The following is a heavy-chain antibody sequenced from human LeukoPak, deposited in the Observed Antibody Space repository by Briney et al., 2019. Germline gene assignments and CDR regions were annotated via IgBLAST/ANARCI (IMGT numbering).Heavy chain of an antibody. Sequence: GGSLRLSCAASGFTFSSYSMTWVRQAPGKGLEWVSSISSSSSYIYYADSVKGRFTISRDNAKNSLYLQMNSLRAEDTAVYYCARGHYYYYGMDVWGQGTTVTVSS. CDR3: ARGHYYYYGMDV. J-gene: IGHJ6*02. V-gene: IGHV3-21*01. CDR2: ISSSSSYI. CDR1: GFTFSSYS.